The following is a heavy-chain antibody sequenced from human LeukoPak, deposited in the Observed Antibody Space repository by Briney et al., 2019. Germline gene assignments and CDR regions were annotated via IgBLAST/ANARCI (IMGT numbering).Heavy chain of an antibody. J-gene: IGHJ4*02. CDR1: GYTFSRYG. CDR2: INAYNGNT. D-gene: IGHD3-9*01. CDR3: ARAGCDILTLAPDPANDY. Sequence: GASVKVSCKASGYTFSRYGISWVRQAPGQGLEWMGWINAYNGNTNYAQKLQGRVTMTTDTSTSTAYMELRSLRSDDTAVYYCARAGCDILTLAPDPANDYWGQGTLVTVSS. V-gene: IGHV1-18*01.